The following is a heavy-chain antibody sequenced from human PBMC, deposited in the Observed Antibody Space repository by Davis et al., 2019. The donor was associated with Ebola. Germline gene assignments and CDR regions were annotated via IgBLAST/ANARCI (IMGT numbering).Heavy chain of an antibody. V-gene: IGHV4-59*01. CDR1: GGSFSSYY. Sequence: PSETLSLTCAVYGGSFSSYYWSWIRQPPGKGLEWIGYIYYSGSTNYNPSLKSRVTISVDTSKNQFSLKLSSVTAADTAVYYCARGGGSADAFDIWGQGTMITVSS. D-gene: IGHD3-16*01. J-gene: IGHJ3*02. CDR3: ARGGGSADAFDI. CDR2: IYYSGST.